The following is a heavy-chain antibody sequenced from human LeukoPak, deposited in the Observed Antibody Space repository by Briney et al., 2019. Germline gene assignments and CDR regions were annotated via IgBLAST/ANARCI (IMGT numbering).Heavy chain of an antibody. J-gene: IGHJ5*02. V-gene: IGHV5-51*01. CDR1: GYSFTSYW. Sequence: GESLKISCKGSGYSFTSYWIGWVRQMPGKGLEWMGIIYPGDSDTRYSPSFQGQVTISADKSISTAYLQWSSLKASDTAMYYCARLSIAAAGTEWFGPWGQGTLVTVSS. CDR3: ARLSIAAAGTEWFGP. D-gene: IGHD6-13*01. CDR2: IYPGDSDT.